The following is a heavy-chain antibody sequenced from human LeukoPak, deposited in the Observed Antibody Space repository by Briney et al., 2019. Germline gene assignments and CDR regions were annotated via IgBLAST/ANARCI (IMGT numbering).Heavy chain of an antibody. CDR1: GFSLTTSGVG. V-gene: IGHV2-5*02. Sequence: GSGPTLANLTQTLTLICTFSGFSLTTSGVGVGWIRQPPGKALEWLALINWDDQKVYSPSLQSRLSITKDTSKNQVVLTMTNADPVDTATYYCAHRRDSSGYQYRYWFAPWGQGTLVTVSS. J-gene: IGHJ5*02. D-gene: IGHD3-22*01. CDR3: AHRRDSSGYQYRYWFAP. CDR2: INWDDQK.